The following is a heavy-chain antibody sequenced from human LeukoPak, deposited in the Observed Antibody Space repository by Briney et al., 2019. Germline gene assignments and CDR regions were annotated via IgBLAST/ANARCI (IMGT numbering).Heavy chain of an antibody. J-gene: IGHJ2*01. V-gene: IGHV4-61*03. D-gene: IGHD3-10*01. CDR3: ARDRPGSYWYFDL. CDR1: GGSISSGGYY. Sequence: PSETLSLTCTVSGGSISSGGYYWSWIRQPPGKGLEWVGHIYYLGSTNYNPSLKSRVIISIDTSKNYFSLKLNSVIAADTAVYYCARDRPGSYWYFDLWGRGTLVTVSS. CDR2: IYYLGST.